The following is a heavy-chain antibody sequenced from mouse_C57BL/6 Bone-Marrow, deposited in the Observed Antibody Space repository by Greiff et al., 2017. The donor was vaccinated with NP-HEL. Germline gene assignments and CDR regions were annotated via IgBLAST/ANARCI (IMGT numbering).Heavy chain of an antibody. J-gene: IGHJ4*01. CDR2: IYPGSGST. D-gene: IGHD4-1*01. V-gene: IGHV1-55*01. CDR3: ARFGTGTGYAMDY. CDR1: GYTFTSYW. Sequence: QVQLQQPGAELVKPGASVKMSCTASGYTFTSYWITWVKQRPGQGLEWIGDIYPGSGSTNYNEKFKSKATLTVDTSSSTAYMQLSSLTSADSAVYYCARFGTGTGYAMDYWGQGTSVTGSA.